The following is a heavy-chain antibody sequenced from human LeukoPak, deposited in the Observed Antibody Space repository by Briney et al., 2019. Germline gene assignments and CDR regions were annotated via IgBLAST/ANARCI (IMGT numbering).Heavy chain of an antibody. V-gene: IGHV3-7*04. CDR3: VRGATAVTRHLDY. J-gene: IGHJ4*02. CDR2: IKQDGSEK. Sequence: GGSLRPSCAASGFTFSSYWMSWVRQAPGKELEWVANIKQDGSEKYYVDSVKGRFAISRDNAKNSLYLQMNSLRPEDTAVYYCVRGATAVTRHLDYWGQGTLVTVSS. D-gene: IGHD4-23*01. CDR1: GFTFSSYW.